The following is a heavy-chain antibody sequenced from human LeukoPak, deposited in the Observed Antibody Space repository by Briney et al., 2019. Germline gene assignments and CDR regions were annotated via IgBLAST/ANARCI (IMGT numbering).Heavy chain of an antibody. CDR2: INPHNGDT. V-gene: IGHV1-2*02. CDR3: ATVRDIVVGGGPYYFDY. D-gene: IGHD2-15*01. Sequence: AASVKVSCKASGYTFIGYYLHWVRQAPGQGLEWMGWINPHNGDTNYAQKFQGRVPMTRDTSITTAYMELSRLKSDDTAVYYCATVRDIVVGGGPYYFDYWGQGTLVTVSS. J-gene: IGHJ4*02. CDR1: GYTFIGYY.